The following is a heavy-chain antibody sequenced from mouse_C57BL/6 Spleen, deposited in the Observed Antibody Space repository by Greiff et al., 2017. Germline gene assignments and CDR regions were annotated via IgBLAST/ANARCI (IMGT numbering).Heavy chain of an antibody. V-gene: IGHV1-82*01. CDR3: ARALYDGYHWYFDV. D-gene: IGHD2-3*01. Sequence: QVQLKESGPELVKPGASVKISCKASGYAFSSSWMNWVKQRPGKGLEWIGRIYPGDGDTNYNGKFKGKATLTADKSSSTAYMQLSSLTSEDSAVYVCARALYDGYHWYFDVWGTGTTVTVSS. CDR1: GYAFSSSW. CDR2: IYPGDGDT. J-gene: IGHJ1*03.